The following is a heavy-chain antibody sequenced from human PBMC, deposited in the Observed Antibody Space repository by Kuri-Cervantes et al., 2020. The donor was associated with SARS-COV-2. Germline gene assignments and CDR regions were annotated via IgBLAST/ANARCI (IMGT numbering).Heavy chain of an antibody. CDR2: ISAYNGNT. V-gene: IGHV1-18*01. CDR3: ARETEYSSSPGRTRPFQH. Sequence: ASVKVSCKASGYTFTSYGISWVRQAPGQGLEWMGWISAYNGNTNYAQKLQGRVTMTTDTSTSTAYMELRSLRSDDTAVYYCARETEYSSSPGRTRPFQHWGQGTLVTVSS. J-gene: IGHJ1*01. D-gene: IGHD6-13*01. CDR1: GYTFTSYG.